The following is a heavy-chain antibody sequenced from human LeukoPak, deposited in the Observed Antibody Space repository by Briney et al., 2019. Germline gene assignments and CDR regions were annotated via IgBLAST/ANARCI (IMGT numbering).Heavy chain of an antibody. D-gene: IGHD3-10*01. V-gene: IGHV1-2*02. CDR2: VKPNSGST. Sequence: ASVKVSCKASGYTFIGHYIHWVRQAPGQGLGWMGWVKPNSGSTKYAQKFQGRVTMTRDTSITTAFMELSRLRSDETAMYYCERARREVYKNGSGTFKFGENFFDSWGQGTLVTVSS. CDR3: ERARREVYKNGSGTFKFGENFFDS. J-gene: IGHJ4*02. CDR1: GYTFIGHY.